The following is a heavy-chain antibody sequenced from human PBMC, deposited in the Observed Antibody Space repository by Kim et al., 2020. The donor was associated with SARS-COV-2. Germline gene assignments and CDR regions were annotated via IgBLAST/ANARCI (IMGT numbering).Heavy chain of an antibody. J-gene: IGHJ6*02. V-gene: IGHV4-61*07. CDR3: ARLGGAASIAYGMDV. Sequence: NPSLKGRVTISIDTSKKQFSLELNAVTAADTAIYYGARLGGAASIAYGMDVWGQGATVTVSS. D-gene: IGHD2-15*01.